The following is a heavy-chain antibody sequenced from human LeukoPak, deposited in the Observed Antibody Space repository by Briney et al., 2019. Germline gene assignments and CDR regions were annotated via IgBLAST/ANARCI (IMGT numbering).Heavy chain of an antibody. J-gene: IGHJ3*02. D-gene: IGHD2-15*01. Sequence: GGSLRLSCAAPGFTFSDYYMSWIRQAPGKGLEWVSYISSGGRTIYYADSVKGRFTMSRDNAKNSLYLQMDSLRAEDTAVYYCARPVVAATTPDTFDIWGQGTMVTVSS. CDR1: GFTFSDYY. CDR2: ISSGGRTI. V-gene: IGHV3-11*04. CDR3: ARPVVAATTPDTFDI.